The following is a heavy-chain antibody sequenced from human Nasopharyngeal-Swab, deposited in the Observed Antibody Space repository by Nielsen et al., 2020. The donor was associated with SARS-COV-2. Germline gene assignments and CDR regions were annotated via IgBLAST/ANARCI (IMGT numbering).Heavy chain of an antibody. D-gene: IGHD6-19*01. J-gene: IGHJ3*02. V-gene: IGHV5-51*01. Sequence: VRQMPGKGLEWMGIIYPGDSDTIYSPSFQGQVAISADMSISTAYLQWSSLKSSDTAMYYCARSLSSGWLDDAFDIWGQGTMVTVSS. CDR2: IYPGDSDT. CDR3: ARSLSSGWLDDAFDI.